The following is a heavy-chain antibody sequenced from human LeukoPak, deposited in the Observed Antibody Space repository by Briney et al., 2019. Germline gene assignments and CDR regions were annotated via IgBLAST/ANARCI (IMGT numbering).Heavy chain of an antibody. CDR3: ARNYYDSSGYYYVGAFDI. D-gene: IGHD3-22*01. J-gene: IGHJ3*02. Sequence: SQTLSLTCTVSGGSINSGDYYWSWIRQPPGKGLEWIGYIYYSGSTYYNPSLKSRVTISVDTSKNQFSLKLSSVTAADTAVYYCARNYYDSSGYYYVGAFDIWGQGTMVTVSS. CDR2: IYYSGST. CDR1: GGSINSGDYY. V-gene: IGHV4-30-4*08.